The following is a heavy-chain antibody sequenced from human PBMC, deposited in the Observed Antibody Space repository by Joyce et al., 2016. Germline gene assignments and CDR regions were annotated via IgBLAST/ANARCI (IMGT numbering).Heavy chain of an antibody. Sequence: EVQLVESGGGWIQHGGSLRLSCAASGFTVSSNYMSWVRQAPGKGLEWVSVIYGGGSTYDGDSVKGRFTISRDNAKNTLYLQMNSLRAEDTAVYFCARELIAVGGTDPDAFDIWGQGTMVTVSS. D-gene: IGHD6-19*01. CDR3: ARELIAVGGTDPDAFDI. J-gene: IGHJ3*02. CDR1: GFTVSSNY. CDR2: IYGGGST. V-gene: IGHV3-53*01.